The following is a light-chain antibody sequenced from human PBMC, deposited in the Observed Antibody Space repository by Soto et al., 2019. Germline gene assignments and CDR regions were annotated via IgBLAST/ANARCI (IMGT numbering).Light chain of an antibody. Sequence: QSVLTQPPSASGTPGQRVTISCSGSSSNIGSNYVYWYQQLPGTAPKLLIYRNNQRPSGVPDRFSGSKSGTSASLAISGLRSEDEADYYCAASDDSLSVHVVFGGGTKLTVL. CDR2: RNN. CDR1: SSNIGSNY. J-gene: IGLJ2*01. CDR3: AASDDSLSVHVV. V-gene: IGLV1-47*01.